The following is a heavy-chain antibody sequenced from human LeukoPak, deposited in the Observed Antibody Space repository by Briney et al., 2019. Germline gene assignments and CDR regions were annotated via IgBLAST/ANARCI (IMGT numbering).Heavy chain of an antibody. D-gene: IGHD3-3*01. CDR1: GYTSTHYS. J-gene: IGHJ6*02. V-gene: IGHV1-3*01. CDR2: INAGNDNT. CDR3: ARANSYDFWTWTSGLDV. Sequence: HWASVKVSCKASGYTSTHYSIHWVRQAPGQRLEWMGWINAGNDNTKFSQKFQGRLTFTRDTFASTVYMELNSLRSEDTAVYYCARANSYDFWTWTSGLDVWGQGTTVTVSS.